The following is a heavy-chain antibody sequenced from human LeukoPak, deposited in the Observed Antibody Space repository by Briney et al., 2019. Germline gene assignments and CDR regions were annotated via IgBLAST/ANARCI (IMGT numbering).Heavy chain of an antibody. Sequence: GGSLRLSCAASGFTFSSYAMHWVRQAPGKGLEWVAVISYDGSNKYYADSVKGRFTISRDNSKNTLYLQMNSLRAEDTAVYHCANPYGSGSYYMSALDIWGLGTMVTVSS. CDR1: GFTFSSYA. V-gene: IGHV3-30-3*01. CDR2: ISYDGSNK. CDR3: ANPYGSGSYYMSALDI. J-gene: IGHJ3*02. D-gene: IGHD3-10*01.